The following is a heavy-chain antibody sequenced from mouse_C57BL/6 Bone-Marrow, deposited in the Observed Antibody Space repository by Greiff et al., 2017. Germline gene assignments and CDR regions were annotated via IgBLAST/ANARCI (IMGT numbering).Heavy chain of an antibody. CDR1: GFTFSNYW. J-gene: IGHJ2*01. V-gene: IGHV6-3*01. D-gene: IGHD1-1*01. Sequence: EVKVEESGGGLVQPGGSMKLSCVASGFTFSNYWMNWVRQSPEKGLEWVAQIRLKSDNYATHYGESVKGRFTISRDDSKSSVYLQMSNLRSEDTGVYYCTSRVLADDRIFDYWGQGTTLTVSS. CDR3: TSRVLADDRIFDY. CDR2: IRLKSDNYAT.